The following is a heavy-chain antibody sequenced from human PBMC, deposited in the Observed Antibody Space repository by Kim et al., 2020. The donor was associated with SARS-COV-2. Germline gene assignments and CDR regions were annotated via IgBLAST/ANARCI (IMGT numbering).Heavy chain of an antibody. CDR1: GFTFDDYA. J-gene: IGHJ4*02. V-gene: IGHV3-9*01. Sequence: GGSLRLSCAASGFTFDDYAMHWVRQAPGKGLEWVSGISLNSGSIGYADSVKGRFTISRDNAKNSLYLQMNSLRAEDTALYYCAKGGITMVQGVIDYWGQG. D-gene: IGHD3-10*01. CDR3: AKGGITMVQGVIDY. CDR2: ISLNSGSI.